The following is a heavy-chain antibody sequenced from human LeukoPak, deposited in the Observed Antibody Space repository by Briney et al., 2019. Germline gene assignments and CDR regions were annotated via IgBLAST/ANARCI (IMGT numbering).Heavy chain of an antibody. CDR2: MNENGGET. CDR3: ARDRGYSTFDY. D-gene: IGHD4-23*01. J-gene: IGHJ4*02. V-gene: IGHV3-7*03. CDR1: AYTFSSYC. Sequence: PGGSLRLSCEASAYTFSSYCMSWVRQAPGKGLEWVANMNENGGETNYADSLKGRFTISRDKSKNTLYLQMNSLRVEDTAVYYCARDRGYSTFDYWGQGTLVTVSS.